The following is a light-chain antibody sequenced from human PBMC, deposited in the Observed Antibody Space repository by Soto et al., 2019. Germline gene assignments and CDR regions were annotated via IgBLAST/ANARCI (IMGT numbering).Light chain of an antibody. CDR3: QQRYSWPRT. Sequence: EIVLTQSPATLSLSPGERATLSCRASQSVISQLSWYQHKPGQAPSLLIYDTSNRAPGIPARFSGSGSGTDFTITISSLEPEDFAVYYCQQRYSWPRTFGQGTKVEIK. J-gene: IGKJ1*01. CDR1: QSVISQ. V-gene: IGKV3-11*01. CDR2: DTS.